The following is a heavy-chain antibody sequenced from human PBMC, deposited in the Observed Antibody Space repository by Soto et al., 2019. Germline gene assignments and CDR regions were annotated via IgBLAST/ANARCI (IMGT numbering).Heavy chain of an antibody. CDR3: ARDLYSSGWSDY. CDR2: ISYDGSNK. CDR1: GFTFSSYA. J-gene: IGHJ4*02. Sequence: QVQLVESGGGVVQPGRSLRLSCAASGFTFSSYAMHWVRQAPGKGLEWGAVISYDGSNKYYADSVKGRFTISRDNSKNTLYLQMNSLRAEDTAVYYCARDLYSSGWSDYWGQGTLVTVSS. V-gene: IGHV3-30-3*01. D-gene: IGHD6-19*01.